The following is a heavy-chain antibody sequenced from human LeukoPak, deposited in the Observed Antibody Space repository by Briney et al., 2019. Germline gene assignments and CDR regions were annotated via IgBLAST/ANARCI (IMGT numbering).Heavy chain of an antibody. CDR3: AKDGPPHTMVRGVIRYYFDY. V-gene: IGHV3-48*01. Sequence: PGGSLRLSCAASGFTFSSYSMNWGRQAPGKGLEWVSYISSSSSTIYYADSVKGRFTISRDNAKNSLYLQMNSLRAEDTAVYYCAKDGPPHTMVRGVIRYYFDYWGQGTLVIVSS. CDR2: ISSSSSTI. CDR1: GFTFSSYS. J-gene: IGHJ4*02. D-gene: IGHD3-10*01.